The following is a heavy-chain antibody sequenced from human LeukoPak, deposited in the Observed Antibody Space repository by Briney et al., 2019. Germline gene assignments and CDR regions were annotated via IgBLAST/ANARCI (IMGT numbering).Heavy chain of an antibody. J-gene: IGHJ4*02. Sequence: SETLSLTCSLSGGSGTSSNYFWAWIRQPPGKGLEWIGTFFYSGNTYYNPSLKSRVTISADTSKNQLSLNLTSVTATDTAVYYCARQRFWISYPFDYWGPGVLVAVSS. CDR3: ARQRFWISYPFDY. CDR2: FFYSGNT. V-gene: IGHV4-39*01. D-gene: IGHD3-3*01. CDR1: GGSGTSSNYF.